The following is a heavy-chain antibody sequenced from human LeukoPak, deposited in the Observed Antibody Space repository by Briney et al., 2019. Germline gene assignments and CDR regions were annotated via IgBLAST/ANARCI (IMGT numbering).Heavy chain of an antibody. D-gene: IGHD6-13*01. CDR3: ASWRRKGYSSSHYPPGNAFDI. CDR1: GGSFSGYY. V-gene: IGHV4-34*01. CDR2: INHSGST. J-gene: IGHJ3*02. Sequence: SETLSLTCAVYGGSFSGYYWSWIRRPPGKGLEWIGEINHSGSTNYNPSLKSRVTISVDTSKNQFSLKLSSVTAADTAVYYCASWRRKGYSSSHYPPGNAFDIWGQGTMVTVSS.